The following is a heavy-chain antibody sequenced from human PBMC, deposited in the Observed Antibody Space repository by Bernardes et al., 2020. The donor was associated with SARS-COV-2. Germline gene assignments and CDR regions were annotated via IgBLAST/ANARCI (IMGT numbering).Heavy chain of an antibody. J-gene: IGHJ5*02. CDR1: GGSISSGDSY. V-gene: IGHV4-61*09. Sequence: SETLSLTCVVSGGSISSGDSYWGWIRQAAGKGLEWIGHIHTSGSTNYNPSLKSRVTILLDPSKNLFSLRLNSVTAADTAIYFCARERRGRTSTSDTWYRRFDPWGQGTLVTVS. CDR3: ARERRGRTSTSDTWYRRFDP. D-gene: IGHD3-16*01. CDR2: IHTSGST.